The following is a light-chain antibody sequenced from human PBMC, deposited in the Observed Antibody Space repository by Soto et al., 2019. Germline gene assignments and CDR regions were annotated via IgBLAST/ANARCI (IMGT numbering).Light chain of an antibody. CDR3: QQYNNWPRT. Sequence: EIVLTQSPGTLSLSPGERATLSCRTSQSVSSNYLAWYQQKPGQAPRLLIYGASSRATGIPDRFSGSGSGTDFTLTISSLQSEDFAVYYCQQYNNWPRTFGQGTKVDI. CDR1: QSVSSNY. CDR2: GAS. J-gene: IGKJ1*01. V-gene: IGKV3-20*01.